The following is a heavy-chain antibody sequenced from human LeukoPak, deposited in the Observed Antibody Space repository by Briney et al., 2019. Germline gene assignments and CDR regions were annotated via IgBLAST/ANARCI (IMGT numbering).Heavy chain of an antibody. V-gene: IGHV4-4*09. CDR2: IYTSGNT. D-gene: IGHD6-6*01. CDR1: GGSISSNY. CDR3: ARHLLVDAFDI. J-gene: IGHJ3*02. Sequence: SETLSLTCTVSGGSISSNYWSWIRQPPGKGLEWIGYIYTSGNTNYNPSLKSRVTISVDASKNQFSLKLTSVTAADTAVYYCARHLLVDAFDIWGQGTMVTVSS.